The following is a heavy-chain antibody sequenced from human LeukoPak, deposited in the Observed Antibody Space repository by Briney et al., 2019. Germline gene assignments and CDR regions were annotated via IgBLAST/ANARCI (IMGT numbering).Heavy chain of an antibody. Sequence: GGSLRLSCAASGFTFSTSGMHWVRQAPGKGLEWVAVVSSDESNKSYAEEVEGRFTISRDNSKNTVFLEMSGLTTEDTAVYYCVKDDLLGHWGRGTLVTVSS. J-gene: IGHJ5*02. V-gene: IGHV3-30*18. CDR2: VSSDESNK. CDR3: VKDDLLGH. CDR1: GFTFSTSG.